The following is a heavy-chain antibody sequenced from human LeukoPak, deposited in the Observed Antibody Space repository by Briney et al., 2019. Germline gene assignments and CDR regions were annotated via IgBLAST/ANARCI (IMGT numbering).Heavy chain of an antibody. J-gene: IGHJ4*02. D-gene: IGHD2-15*01. V-gene: IGHV1-69*04. CDR1: GGTFSSYA. CDR3: ASAPMYCSGGSCYSSNFDY. Sequence: SVKVSCKASGGTFSSYAISWVRQAPGQGLEWMGRIIPILGVANYAQKFQGRVTITADKSTSTAYMELSSLRSEDTAVYYCASAPMYCSGGSCYSSNFDYWGQGTLVTVSS. CDR2: IIPILGVA.